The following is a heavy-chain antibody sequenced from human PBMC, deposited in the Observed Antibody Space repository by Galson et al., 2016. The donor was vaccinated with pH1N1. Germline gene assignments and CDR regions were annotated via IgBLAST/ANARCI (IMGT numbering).Heavy chain of an antibody. CDR1: GGTFSSFG. Sequence: SVKVSCKASGGTFSSFGISWVRQAPGQGLEWMGGIIGMFAKTNYAQKFQGRVTITADELTSTAYMDLSSLTSEDTAVYYCARCPGYMVTALDNLGPGTL. V-gene: IGHV1-69*13. CDR2: IIGMFAKT. D-gene: IGHD2-21*02. J-gene: IGHJ4*01. CDR3: ARCPGYMVTALDN.